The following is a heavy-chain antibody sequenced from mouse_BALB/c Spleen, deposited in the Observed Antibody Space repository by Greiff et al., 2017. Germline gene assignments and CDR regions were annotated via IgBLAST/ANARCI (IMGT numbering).Heavy chain of an antibody. CDR3: VRDPPRRGFDY. Sequence: QVQLKESGPGLVAPSQSLSITCTVSGFSLTSYDISWIRQPPGKGLEWLGVIWTGGGTNYNSAFMSRLSISKDNTKGQVFLKMNSLQTDDTAIYYCVRDPPRRGFDYWGQGTTLTVSS. CDR2: IWTGGGT. D-gene: IGHD2-10*02. J-gene: IGHJ2*01. V-gene: IGHV2-9-2*01. CDR1: GFSLTSYD.